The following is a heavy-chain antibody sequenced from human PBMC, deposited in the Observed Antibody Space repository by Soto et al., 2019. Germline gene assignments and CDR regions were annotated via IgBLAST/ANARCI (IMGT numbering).Heavy chain of an antibody. D-gene: IGHD4-17*01. J-gene: IGHJ6*02. CDR1: GGSISGFY. CDR2: IYYNGNT. V-gene: IGHV4-59*06. CDR3: ARATTVTSSFFYYGLDV. Sequence: PSETLSLTCPISGGSISGFYLSWIRQPPGKGLEWIGHIYYNGNTYYNPSLKSRLTISLDTSQNQFSLHLTSVIAADSASYFCARATTVTSSFFYYGLDVWGQGTTVTVSS.